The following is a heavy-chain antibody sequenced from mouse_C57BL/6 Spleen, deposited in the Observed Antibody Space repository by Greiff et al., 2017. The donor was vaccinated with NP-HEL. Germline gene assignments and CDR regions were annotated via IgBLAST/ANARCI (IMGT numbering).Heavy chain of an antibody. CDR1: GYTFTSYW. V-gene: IGHV1-55*01. J-gene: IGHJ4*01. CDR2: IYPGSGST. CDR3: ARRGNYAMDY. Sequence: QVQLQQPGAELVKPGASVKMSCKASGYTFTSYWITWVKQRPGQGLEWIGDIYPGSGSTNSNEKFKSKATLTVDTSSSTAYMQLSSLTSEDFAVYYCARRGNYAMDYWGQGTSVTVSS.